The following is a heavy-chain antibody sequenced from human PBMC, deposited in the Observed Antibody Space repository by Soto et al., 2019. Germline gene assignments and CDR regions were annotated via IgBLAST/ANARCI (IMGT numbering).Heavy chain of an antibody. CDR1: GFTFISYA. J-gene: IGHJ6*02. Sequence: GGSLRLSCAASGFTFISYAMKWVRQAPWKGLEWVSLIGESGTPTYYADSVKGRFTISRDNSGNTLFLEMYSLRAEDTAVYYCARYIPGVRYYGMDVWGQGTTVTVSS. CDR3: ARYIPGVRYYGMDV. V-gene: IGHV3-23*01. CDR2: IGESGTPT. D-gene: IGHD2-2*01.